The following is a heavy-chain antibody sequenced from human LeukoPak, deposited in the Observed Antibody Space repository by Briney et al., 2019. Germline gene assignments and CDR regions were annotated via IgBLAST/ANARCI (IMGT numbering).Heavy chain of an antibody. V-gene: IGHV4-61*02. CDR3: ARGNAAAGQIDY. CDR1: GGSISSGSYY. D-gene: IGHD6-13*01. J-gene: IGHJ4*02. CDR2: IYTSGST. Sequence: SQTLSLTCTVSGGSISSGSYYWSWIRQPAGTGLEWIGRIYTSGSTNYNPSLKSRVTISVDTSKNQFSLKLSSVTAADTAVYYCARGNAAAGQIDYWGQGTLVTVSS.